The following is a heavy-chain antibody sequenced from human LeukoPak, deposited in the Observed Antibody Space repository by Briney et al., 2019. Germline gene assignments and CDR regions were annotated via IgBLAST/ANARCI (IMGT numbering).Heavy chain of an antibody. D-gene: IGHD1-14*01. CDR3: APGGMGSFDY. J-gene: IGHJ4*02. V-gene: IGHV3-48*02. CDR2: ISSSSSTI. Sequence: GGSLRLSCAPSGFTFSSYSMKWVRQGPGKGLEWVSYISSSSSTIYYADSVKGRFTISRDNARNSLYLQMNSLRDEDTAVYYCAPGGMGSFDYWGQGTLVTVSS. CDR1: GFTFSSYS.